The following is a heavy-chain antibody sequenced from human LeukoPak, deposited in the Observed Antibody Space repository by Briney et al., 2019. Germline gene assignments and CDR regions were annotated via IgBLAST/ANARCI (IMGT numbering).Heavy chain of an antibody. Sequence: PSETLSLTCTVSGGSISSSSYYWGWIRQPPGKGLEWIGSIYYSGSTYYNPSLKSRVTISVDTSKNQFSLKLSSVTAADTAVYYCARQRLLWFRGRNAEVDYWGQGTLVTVSS. CDR1: GGSISSSSYY. V-gene: IGHV4-39*01. J-gene: IGHJ4*02. CDR3: ARQRLLWFRGRNAEVDY. CDR2: IYYSGST. D-gene: IGHD3-10*01.